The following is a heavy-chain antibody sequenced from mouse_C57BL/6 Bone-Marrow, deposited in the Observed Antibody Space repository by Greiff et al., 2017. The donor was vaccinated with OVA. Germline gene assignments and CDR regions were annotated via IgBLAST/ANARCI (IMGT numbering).Heavy chain of an antibody. J-gene: IGHJ3*01. V-gene: IGHV1-80*01. CDR3: AGPWGYYYGSFWFAY. CDR2: IYPGDGDT. CDR1: GYAFSSYW. Sequence: QVQLQQSGAELVKPGASVKISCKASGYAFSSYWMNWVKQRPGKGLEWIGQIYPGDGDTNYTGKFKGKATLTAAKSSSTAYMQINSLTSKDAAVDVYAGPWGYYYGSFWFAYWGQGTLVTVSA. D-gene: IGHD1-1*01.